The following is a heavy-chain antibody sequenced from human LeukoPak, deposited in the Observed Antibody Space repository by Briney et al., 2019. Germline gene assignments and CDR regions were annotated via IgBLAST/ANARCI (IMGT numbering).Heavy chain of an antibody. CDR3: VRFGLTSSLDY. D-gene: IGHD6-13*01. CDR2: IYPGDSDT. Sequence: GESLQISCKGSGYSFTSYWIGWVRQMPGKGLEWMGLIYPGDSDTRYSPSFQGQVTFSVDASISTAYLQLSGLRASDTAIYYCVRFGLTSSLDYWGQGTLVTVSS. J-gene: IGHJ4*02. V-gene: IGHV5-51*01. CDR1: GYSFTSYW.